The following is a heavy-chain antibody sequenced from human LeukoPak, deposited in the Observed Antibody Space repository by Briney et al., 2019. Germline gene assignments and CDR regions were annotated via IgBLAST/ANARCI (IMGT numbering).Heavy chain of an antibody. CDR1: GGSFSGYH. Sequence: SETLSLTCAVYGGSFSGYHWSWIRQPPGKGLEWIGEINHSGGTNYNPSLKSRVTISVDTSKNQFSLKLSSVTAADTAVYYCASGYSSSWYTEKRSFDYWGQGTLVTVSS. J-gene: IGHJ4*02. D-gene: IGHD6-13*01. CDR3: ASGYSSSWYTEKRSFDY. CDR2: INHSGGT. V-gene: IGHV4-34*01.